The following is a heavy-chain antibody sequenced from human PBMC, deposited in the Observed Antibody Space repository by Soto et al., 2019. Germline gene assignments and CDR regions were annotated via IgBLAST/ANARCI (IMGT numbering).Heavy chain of an antibody. J-gene: IGHJ5*02. Sequence: KPSETLSLTCAVYGGSFSGYYWSWICQPPGKGLEWIGEINHSGSTNYNPSLKSRVTISVDTSKNQFSLKLSSVTAAETAVYYCARIWIDPWGRGTLVAVSS. CDR2: INHSGST. CDR3: ARIWIDP. CDR1: GGSFSGYY. V-gene: IGHV4-34*01.